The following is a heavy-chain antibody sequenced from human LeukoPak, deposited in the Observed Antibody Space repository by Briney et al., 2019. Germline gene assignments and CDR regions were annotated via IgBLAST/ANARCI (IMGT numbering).Heavy chain of an antibody. J-gene: IGHJ4*02. CDR1: GYSFTSYW. CDR2: IYPGDSDT. Sequence: GESLKISCKGSGYSFTSYWIGWVRQMPGKGLEWMGIIYPGDSDTRYSPSFQGQVTISADKSTSTAYLQWSSLKASDTAMYYCARPQTYYYGSGSSVPGPLTDYWGQGTLVTVSS. V-gene: IGHV5-51*01. D-gene: IGHD3-10*01. CDR3: ARPQTYYYGSGSSVPGPLTDY.